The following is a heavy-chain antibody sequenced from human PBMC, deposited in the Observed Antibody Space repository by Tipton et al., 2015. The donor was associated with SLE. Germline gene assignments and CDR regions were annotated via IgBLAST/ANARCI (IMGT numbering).Heavy chain of an antibody. CDR1: GGSISSYY. V-gene: IGHV4-59*12. CDR3: ASRRDGRGTWFDP. CDR2: IYYSGST. J-gene: IGHJ5*02. D-gene: IGHD3-10*01. Sequence: TLSLTCTVSGGSISSYYWSWIRQPPGKGLEWIGYIYYSGSTNYNPTLKSRVTISVDTSKNQFSLKLSSVTAADTAVYYCASRRDGRGTWFDPWGQGTLVTVSS.